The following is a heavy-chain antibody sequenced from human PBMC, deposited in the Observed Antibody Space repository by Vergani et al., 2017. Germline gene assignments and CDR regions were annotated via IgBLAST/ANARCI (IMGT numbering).Heavy chain of an antibody. Sequence: QVQLQQWGAGLLKPSETLSLTCAVYGGSFSGYYWSWIRQPPGKGLEWIGEINHSGSTNYNPSLKSRVTISVDTSKNQFSLKLSSVTDADTAVYYCARLSGSGPADYWGQGTLVTVSS. CDR3: ARLSGSGPADY. D-gene: IGHD3-3*01. CDR1: GGSFSGYY. J-gene: IGHJ4*02. V-gene: IGHV4-34*01. CDR2: INHSGST.